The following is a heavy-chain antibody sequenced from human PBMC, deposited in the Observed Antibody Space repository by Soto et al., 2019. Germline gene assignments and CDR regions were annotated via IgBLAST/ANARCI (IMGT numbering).Heavy chain of an antibody. CDR2: ISGSGGRT. D-gene: IGHD2-8*01. CDR3: AKTAGCTNGVCYSEDFYFYMDV. Sequence: EVQLLESGGGLVQPGGSLSLSCAASGFTFSTYAMTWLRQAPGKGLEWVSIISGSGGRTYYADALKGRFTVSRDNSKNTLYLQMISLRAEDTAVYYCAKTAGCTNGVCYSEDFYFYMDVWGKGTTVTVSS. CDR1: GFTFSTYA. V-gene: IGHV3-23*01. J-gene: IGHJ6*03.